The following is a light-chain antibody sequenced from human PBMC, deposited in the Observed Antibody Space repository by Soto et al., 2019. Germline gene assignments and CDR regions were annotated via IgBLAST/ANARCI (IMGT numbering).Light chain of an antibody. V-gene: IGKV1-33*01. J-gene: IGKJ4*01. Sequence: DIHLPQSPSFLSASVGDRVTITCRASQDITNYISWYQQKPGKAPKLLIYDASNLEAGVPSRFSGSGSGTDFTFTISSLQPEDFATYYCQHSNNFFALTFGGGTKVDIK. CDR2: DAS. CDR1: QDITNY. CDR3: QHSNNFFALT.